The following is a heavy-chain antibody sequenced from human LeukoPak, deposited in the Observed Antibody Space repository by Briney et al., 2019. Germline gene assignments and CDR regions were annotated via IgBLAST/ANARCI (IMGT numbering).Heavy chain of an antibody. V-gene: IGHV4-31*03. CDR3: AKYSNYMFDY. Sequence: SETLSLTCTVSGGSISSGGYYWTWIRQHPGKGLEWIGYIYYSGSTYYNPSLKSRVTISVDTSKNQFSLKLSSVTAADTAVYYCAKYSNYMFDYWGQGTLVTVSS. D-gene: IGHD4-11*01. CDR1: GGSISSGGYY. CDR2: IYYSGST. J-gene: IGHJ4*02.